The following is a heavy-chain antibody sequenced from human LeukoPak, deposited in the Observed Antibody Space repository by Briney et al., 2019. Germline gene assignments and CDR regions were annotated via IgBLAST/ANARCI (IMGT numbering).Heavy chain of an antibody. CDR2: ISSSSSYI. Sequence: PGGSLRLSCAASGFTFSSYSMNWVRQAPGKGLEWVSSISSSSSYIYYADSVKGRFTISRDNAKNSLYLQMNSLRAEDTAVCYCARDLSRSEFHCLDYWGQGTLVTVSS. D-gene: IGHD6-19*01. V-gene: IGHV3-21*01. J-gene: IGHJ4*02. CDR3: ARDLSRSEFHCLDY. CDR1: GFTFSSYS.